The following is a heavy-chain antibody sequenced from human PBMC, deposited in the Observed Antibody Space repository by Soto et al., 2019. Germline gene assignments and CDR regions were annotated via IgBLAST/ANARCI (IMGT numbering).Heavy chain of an antibody. J-gene: IGHJ6*02. Sequence: QVQLVQSGVEVKKPGSSVKVSCKASGGTLNSYAIDWVRQAPGQGLEWMGGIIPIFGNTYYAQRLQGRVKLTADESTRTAYLELSTLTYEDTAVYYCARGTVTGSAYNVYYYGMDVWGQGTTVIVSS. CDR3: ARGTVTGSAYNVYYYGMDV. CDR1: GGTLNSYA. D-gene: IGHD1-1*01. V-gene: IGHV1-69*12. CDR2: IIPIFGNT.